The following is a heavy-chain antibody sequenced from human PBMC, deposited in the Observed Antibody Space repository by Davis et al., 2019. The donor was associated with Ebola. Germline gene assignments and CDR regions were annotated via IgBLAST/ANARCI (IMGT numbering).Heavy chain of an antibody. V-gene: IGHV3-9*01. CDR1: GFTFDDYA. D-gene: IGHD6-13*01. Sequence: SLKISCAASGFTFDDYAMHWVRQAPGKGLEWVSGISWNSGSIGYADSVKGRFTISRDNAKNSLYLQMNSLRAEDTALYYCAKDDYSSSWLFDYWGQGTLVTVSS. CDR3: AKDDYSSSWLFDY. CDR2: ISWNSGSI. J-gene: IGHJ4*02.